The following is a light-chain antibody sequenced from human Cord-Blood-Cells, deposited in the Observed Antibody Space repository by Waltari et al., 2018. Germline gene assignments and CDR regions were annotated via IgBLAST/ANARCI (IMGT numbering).Light chain of an antibody. CDR2: EGS. CDR1: RSVVGSYTL. Sequence: QSALTQPASAAGSPGQSITSSCTGPRSVVGSYTLLSWYQQHPGKAPKLMIYEGSKRLSGVSNRFSGSKSGNTASLTISGLHAEDEADYYCCSYAGSNWVFGGGTKLTVL. CDR3: CSYAGSNWV. V-gene: IGLV2-23*01. J-gene: IGLJ3*02.